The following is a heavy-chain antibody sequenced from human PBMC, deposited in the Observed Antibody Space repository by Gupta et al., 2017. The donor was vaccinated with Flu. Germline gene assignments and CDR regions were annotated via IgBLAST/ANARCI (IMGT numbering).Heavy chain of an antibody. J-gene: IGHJ4*02. CDR1: GFPFSSYS. V-gene: IGHV3-21*01. D-gene: IGHD3-22*01. CDR3: ASDSSGYYPGYAFDY. CDR2: ISSSSSYI. Sequence: EVQLVESGGGLLKPGGSLRLSCAASGFPFSSYSMNWVRQAPGKGLEGVSSISSSSSYIYYADSVKGRFTISRDNAKNSLYLQMNSLRAEDTAVYYCASDSSGYYPGYAFDYWGQGTLVTVSS.